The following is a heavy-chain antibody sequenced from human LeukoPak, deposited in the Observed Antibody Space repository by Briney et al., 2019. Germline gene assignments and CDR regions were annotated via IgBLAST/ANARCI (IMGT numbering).Heavy chain of an antibody. CDR2: ISGSGGST. CDR1: GFTFSTYV. D-gene: IGHD3-16*02. Sequence: GGSLRLSCAASGFTFSTYVMTWVRQAPGKGLEWVSGISGSGGSTYYADSVKGRFTISRDNYKNTLYLQMNSLRGEDTAVYYCARRDTVRTFDYWGQGTLVTVSS. CDR3: ARRDTVRTFDY. V-gene: IGHV3-23*01. J-gene: IGHJ4*02.